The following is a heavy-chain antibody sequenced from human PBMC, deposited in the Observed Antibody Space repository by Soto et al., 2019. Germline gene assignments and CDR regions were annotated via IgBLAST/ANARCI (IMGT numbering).Heavy chain of an antibody. CDR2: IYYSGST. Sequence: SETLSLTCTVSGGSISSYYWSWIRQPPGKGLEWIGYIYYSGSTNYNPSLKSRVTISVDTSKNQFSLKLSSVTAADTAVYYCAREVPTTRYSFYHYWGKGTLVTVSS. J-gene: IGHJ4*02. V-gene: IGHV4-59*01. CDR3: AREVPTTRYSFYHY. CDR1: GGSISSYY. D-gene: IGHD5-18*01.